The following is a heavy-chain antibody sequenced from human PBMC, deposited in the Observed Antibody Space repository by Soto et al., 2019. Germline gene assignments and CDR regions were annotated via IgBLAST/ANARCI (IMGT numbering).Heavy chain of an antibody. CDR1: GYSISSDYY. J-gene: IGHJ4*02. Sequence: SETLSLTCAVSGYSISSDYYWVWIRQSPEKGLEWIGNIHHSGSPCYNPSLKSRVTMSLDTSKNQFYLNLRSVTAADTAVYYCARGVAVAGRAFDYWGQGTLVTVSS. CDR2: IHHSGSP. CDR3: ARGVAVAGRAFDY. D-gene: IGHD6-19*01. V-gene: IGHV4-38-2*01.